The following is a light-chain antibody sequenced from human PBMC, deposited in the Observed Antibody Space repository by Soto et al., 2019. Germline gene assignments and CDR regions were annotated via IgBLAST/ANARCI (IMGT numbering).Light chain of an antibody. CDR3: QQSITFPLT. CDR2: AAS. V-gene: IGKV1-12*01. CDR1: QGISSW. J-gene: IGKJ4*01. Sequence: DIQMTQSPSSVSASVGDRVIITCRASQGISSWLAWYQHKPGTAPKLLIYAASTLQSGVPSRFSGSGSETYFTLTISGLQPEDLAIYYCQQSITFPLTFGGGTQVEIK.